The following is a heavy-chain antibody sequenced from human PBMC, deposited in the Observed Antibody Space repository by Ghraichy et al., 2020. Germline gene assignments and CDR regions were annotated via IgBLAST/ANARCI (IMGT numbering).Heavy chain of an antibody. V-gene: IGHV4-34*01. D-gene: IGHD6-13*01. CDR2: INHSGST. CDR1: GGSFSGYY. J-gene: IGHJ5*02. CDR3: ARAAVIAAAGRGGFDP. Sequence: SETLSLTCAVYGGSFSGYYWSWIRQPPGKGLEWIGEINHSGSTNYNPSLKSRVTISVDTSKNQFSLKLSSVTAADTAVYYCARAAVIAAAGRGGFDPWGQGTLVTVSS.